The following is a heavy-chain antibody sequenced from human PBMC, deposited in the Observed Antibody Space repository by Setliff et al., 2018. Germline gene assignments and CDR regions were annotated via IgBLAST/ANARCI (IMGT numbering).Heavy chain of an antibody. Sequence: GESLRLSCAASGFTFDDYVMSWVRQAPGKGLEWVSDINRNGGRIGYADPVKGRFTISRDNAKNSLYLQMNSLGAEDTALYYCARARRYFSDTGGYFYDQGRSAFDVWGQGTMVTVSS. CDR3: ARARRYFSDTGGYFYDQGRSAFDV. CDR1: GFTFDDYV. J-gene: IGHJ3*01. V-gene: IGHV3-20*04. CDR2: INRNGGRI. D-gene: IGHD3-22*01.